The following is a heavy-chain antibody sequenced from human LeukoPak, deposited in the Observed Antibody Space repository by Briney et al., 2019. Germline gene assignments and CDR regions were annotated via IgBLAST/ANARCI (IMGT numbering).Heavy chain of an antibody. CDR2: INHSGST. J-gene: IGHJ5*02. Sequence: SETLSLTCAVYGGSFSGYYWSWIRQPPGKGLEWIGEINHSGSTNYNPSLKSRVTISVDTSKNQFSLKLSSVTAADTAAYYCARHKPTYYDFWSGYYSGWFDPWGQGTLVTVSS. V-gene: IGHV4-34*01. CDR1: GGSFSGYY. CDR3: ARHKPTYYDFWSGYYSGWFDP. D-gene: IGHD3-3*01.